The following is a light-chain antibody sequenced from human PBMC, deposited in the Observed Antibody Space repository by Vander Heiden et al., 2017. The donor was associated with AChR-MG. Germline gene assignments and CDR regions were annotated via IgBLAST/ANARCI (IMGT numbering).Light chain of an antibody. CDR1: QRIARF. Sequence: DIQMTQSPSSLSASIGDRVTITSRASQRIARFLNWYQKKPGKAPKLLLYGAATLQSGVPSSFTGSDSGPDFTLTITNLQPEDFATYYCQQSYSFPWAFGQGTKVEIK. V-gene: IGKV1-39*01. CDR2: GAA. CDR3: QQSYSFPWA. J-gene: IGKJ1*01.